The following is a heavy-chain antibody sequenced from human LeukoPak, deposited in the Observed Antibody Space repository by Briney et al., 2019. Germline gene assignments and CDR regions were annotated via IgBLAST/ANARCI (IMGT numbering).Heavy chain of an antibody. CDR3: AKDSRAYYDSSGYRDY. D-gene: IGHD3-22*01. J-gene: IGHJ4*02. V-gene: IGHV3-9*01. CDR1: GFTFSSYA. CDR2: ISWNSGSI. Sequence: GGSLRLSCAASGFTFSSYAMHWVRQAPGKGLEWVSGISWNSGSIGYADSVKGRFTISRDNAKNSLYLQMNSLRAEDTALYYCAKDSRAYYDSSGYRDYWGQGTLVTVSS.